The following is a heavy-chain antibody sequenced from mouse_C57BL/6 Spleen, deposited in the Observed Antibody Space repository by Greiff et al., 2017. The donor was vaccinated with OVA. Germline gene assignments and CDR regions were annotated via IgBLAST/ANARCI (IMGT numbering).Heavy chain of an antibody. V-gene: IGHV1-59*01. CDR1: GYTFTSYW. J-gene: IGHJ4*01. Sequence: QVQLQQPGAELVRPGTSVKLSCKASGYTFTSYWMHWVKQRPGQGLEWIGVIDPSDSYTNYNQKFKGKATLTVDTSSSTAYMQLSSLTSEDSAVYYCARRYYYGSSSYAMDYWGQGTSVTVSS. CDR2: IDPSDSYT. D-gene: IGHD1-1*01. CDR3: ARRYYYGSSSYAMDY.